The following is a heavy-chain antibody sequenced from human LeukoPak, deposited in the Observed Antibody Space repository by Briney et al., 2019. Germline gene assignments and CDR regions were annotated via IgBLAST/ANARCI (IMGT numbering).Heavy chain of an antibody. V-gene: IGHV3-11*01. CDR1: AFTSSDSY. J-gene: IGHJ4*02. CDR3: ARGNLFPAY. CDR2: ISTGGTTI. Sequence: GRSLRLSCAPSAFTSSDSYMSWIRQAPGKGLEWVSSISTGGTTIYYADSVKGRFTISRDNAKNSLYLQMNSLRAEDTAVYCCARGNLFPAYWGQGTLVTVSS.